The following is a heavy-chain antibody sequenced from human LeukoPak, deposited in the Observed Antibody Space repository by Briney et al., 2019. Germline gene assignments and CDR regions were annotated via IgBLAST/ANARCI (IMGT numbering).Heavy chain of an antibody. V-gene: IGHV4-30-2*05. CDR1: GGSISSGGYS. CDR2: IYHSGST. CDR3: ARSTGTINQ. Sequence: SETLSLTCAVSGGSISSGGYSWSWIRQPPGKGLEWIGYIYHSGSTYYNPSLKSRVTISVDTSKNQFSLKLSSVTAADTAVYYCARSTGTINQWGQGTLVTVSS. J-gene: IGHJ4*02. D-gene: IGHD1-7*01.